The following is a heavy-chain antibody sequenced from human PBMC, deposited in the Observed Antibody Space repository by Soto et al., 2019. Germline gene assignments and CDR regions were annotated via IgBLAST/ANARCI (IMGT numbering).Heavy chain of an antibody. V-gene: IGHV4-31*03. CDR1: GGSISSGGYY. CDR3: ARETRIDAFWSGYRP. D-gene: IGHD3-3*01. CDR2: IYYSGST. J-gene: IGHJ5*02. Sequence: QVQLQESGPGLVKPSQTLSLTCTVSGGSISSGGYYWSWIRQHPGKGLEWIGYIYYSGSTYYNPSPKSRVTISEDTSKNQFSLKLSSETAADTAVYYCARETRIDAFWSGYRPWGQGTLVTVSS.